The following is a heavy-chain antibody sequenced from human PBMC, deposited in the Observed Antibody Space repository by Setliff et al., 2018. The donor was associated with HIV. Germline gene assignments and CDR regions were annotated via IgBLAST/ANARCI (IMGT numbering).Heavy chain of an antibody. J-gene: IGHJ4*02. CDR3: ATKLCLRCVDY. CDR1: GYTFTAHH. V-gene: IGHV1-2*02. Sequence: ASVKVSCKSSGYTFTAHHIHWVRQAPGQGPEWMGWIIPKSGETSYAEKFRGRVTMTRDTSLSTAYMELSWLTSDDTAVYYCATKLCLRCVDYWGQGTPVTVSS. D-gene: IGHD2-8*01. CDR2: IIPKSGET.